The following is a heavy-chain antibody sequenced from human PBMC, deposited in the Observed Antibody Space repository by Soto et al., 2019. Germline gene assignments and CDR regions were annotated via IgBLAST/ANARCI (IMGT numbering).Heavy chain of an antibody. V-gene: IGHV1-18*01. Sequence: QVQLVQSGGEVKNPGASVKVSCKAFGYTLTNYGISWVRQAPGQGLEWMGWISAYNGHANYAQKFQGIVSLTTDRPTNTAYMELRSLGSDDTGEYYCAREGYCSSSMCYGGYYYMDVWGKGTTVTVS. CDR1: GYTLTNYG. J-gene: IGHJ6*03. CDR2: ISAYNGHA. CDR3: AREGYCSSSMCYGGYYYMDV. D-gene: IGHD2-2*01.